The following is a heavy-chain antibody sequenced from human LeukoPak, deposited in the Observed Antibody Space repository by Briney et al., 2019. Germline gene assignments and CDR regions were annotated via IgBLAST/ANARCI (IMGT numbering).Heavy chain of an antibody. Sequence: ASVKVSCKASGGTFTGYYMHLVRQAPGQGLEWMAWINPNSGDTKYVQKLQGRVTMTRDTSISTAYMELRRLRSDDTAVYYCARELLDRRGGVYAFDIWGQGTMVTVSS. V-gene: IGHV1-2*02. CDR3: ARELLDRRGGVYAFDI. D-gene: IGHD3-3*01. J-gene: IGHJ3*02. CDR1: GGTFTGYY. CDR2: INPNSGDT.